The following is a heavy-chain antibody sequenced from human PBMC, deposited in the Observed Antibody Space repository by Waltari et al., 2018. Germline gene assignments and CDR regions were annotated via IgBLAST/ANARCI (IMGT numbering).Heavy chain of an antibody. V-gene: IGHV3-30*18. CDR1: GFTFSSYG. CDR3: AKDLQAAYWGIVYYYGMDV. Sequence: QVQLVASGGGVVQPGRSLRLSCAASGFTFSSYGMHWVRQAPGKGLEWVAVISYDGSNKYYADSVKGRFTISRDNSKNTLYLQMNSLRAEDTAVYYCAKDLQAAYWGIVYYYGMDVWGQGTTVTVSS. D-gene: IGHD7-27*01. J-gene: IGHJ6*02. CDR2: ISYDGSNK.